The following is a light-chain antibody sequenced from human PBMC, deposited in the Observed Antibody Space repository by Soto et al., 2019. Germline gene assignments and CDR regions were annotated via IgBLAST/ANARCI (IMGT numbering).Light chain of an antibody. Sequence: DLQMTQSPSTLSASVGDRVTITCRASQSISSWLAWYQQKPGQAPKLLIYKASTLQSGVPSRFSGSGSGTEFTLAISSLQPDDSATYYCQQYNDIWTFGQGTKVEIK. J-gene: IGKJ1*01. CDR1: QSISSW. CDR2: KAS. V-gene: IGKV1-5*03. CDR3: QQYNDIWT.